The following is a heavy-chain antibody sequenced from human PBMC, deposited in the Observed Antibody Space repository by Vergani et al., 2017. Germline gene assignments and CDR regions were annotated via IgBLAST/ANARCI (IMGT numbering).Heavy chain of an antibody. J-gene: IGHJ4*02. V-gene: IGHV4-38-2*01. Sequence: QVQLQESGPTLVKSSETLALSCVVSGYSICDGYYWAWIRQTPGRGMEWIGRIYRTGSTYYRPSLKSRVPLSLDTSKNQFSLNLTSITAADTAVYFCARNSXLGNTFDGGKFDDWVRGTLVTVSS. CDR3: ARNSXLGNTFDGGKFDD. D-gene: IGHD3-9*01. CDR1: GYSICDGYY. CDR2: IYRTGST.